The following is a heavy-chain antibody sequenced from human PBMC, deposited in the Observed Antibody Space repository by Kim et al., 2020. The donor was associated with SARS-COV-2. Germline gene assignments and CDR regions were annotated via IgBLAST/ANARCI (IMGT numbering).Heavy chain of an antibody. J-gene: IGHJ4*02. D-gene: IGHD5-18*01. CDR1: GFTFSSYG. V-gene: IGHV3-30*18. Sequence: GGSLRLSCAASGFTFSSYGMHWVRQAPGKGLEWVAVISYDGSNKYYADSVKGRFTISRDNSKNTLYLQMNSLRAEDTAVYYCAKDPGGYSYGYWDYWGQG. CDR2: ISYDGSNK. CDR3: AKDPGGYSYGYWDY.